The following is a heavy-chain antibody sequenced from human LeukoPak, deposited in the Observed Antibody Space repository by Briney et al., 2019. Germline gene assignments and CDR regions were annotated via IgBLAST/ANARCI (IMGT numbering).Heavy chain of an antibody. CDR2: VNHSGST. V-gene: IGHV4-34*01. J-gene: IGHJ4*02. Sequence: PSETLSLTCAVYGGSFSGYYWSWIRQPPGKGLEWIGEVNHSGSTNYNPSLKSRVTISVDTSKNQFSLKLSSVTAADTAVYYCARENRGSYDTSFDYWGQGTLVTVSS. CDR3: ARENRGSYDTSFDY. D-gene: IGHD1-26*01. CDR1: GGSFSGYY.